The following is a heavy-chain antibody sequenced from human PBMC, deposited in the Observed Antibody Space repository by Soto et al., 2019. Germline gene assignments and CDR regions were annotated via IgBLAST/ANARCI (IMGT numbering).Heavy chain of an antibody. J-gene: IGHJ3*02. CDR1: GFTVSSNY. V-gene: IGHV3-53*01. CDR2: IYSGGST. CDR3: ARDSIAADDAFDI. Sequence: GGSLRLSCAASGFTVSSNYMSWVRQAPGKWLEWVSVIYSGGSTYYADSVKGRFTISRDNSKNTLYLQMNSLRAEDTAVYYCARDSIAADDAFDIWGQGTMVTVSS. D-gene: IGHD6-13*01.